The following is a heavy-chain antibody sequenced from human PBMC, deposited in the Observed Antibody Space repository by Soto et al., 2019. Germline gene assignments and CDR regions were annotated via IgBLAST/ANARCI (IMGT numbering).Heavy chain of an antibody. CDR2: IAVGSGYT. CDR3: AADATAWQQMVPSDY. J-gene: IGHJ4*02. V-gene: IGHV1-58*01. CDR1: GFTFTSSA. D-gene: IGHD2-8*01. Sequence: SVKVSCKASGFTFTSSAFQWVRQARGQRLEWIGWIAVGSGYTNYAQRFQDRVTLTRGMSTATTYMELSRLTSEDTAIYYCAADATAWQQMVPSDYWGQGTLVTVSS.